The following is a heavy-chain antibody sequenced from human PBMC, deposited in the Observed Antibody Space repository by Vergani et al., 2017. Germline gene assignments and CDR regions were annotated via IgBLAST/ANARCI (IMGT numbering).Heavy chain of an antibody. CDR3: AKDLWCCNSICCAFYMDV. J-gene: IGHJ6*03. V-gene: IGHV3-33*06. D-gene: IGHD2/OR15-2a*01. Sequence: QVQLVESGGGVVQPGRSLRLPCAAFGFRFSSYGMNWVRQAPGKGLEWVAVIWYDGSNKYYADSVKGRFTISRDNSQNTVNLQKNSLRVDDTAVYYCAKDLWCCNSICCAFYMDVWGKGSTVTV. CDR2: IWYDGSNK. CDR1: GFRFSSYG.